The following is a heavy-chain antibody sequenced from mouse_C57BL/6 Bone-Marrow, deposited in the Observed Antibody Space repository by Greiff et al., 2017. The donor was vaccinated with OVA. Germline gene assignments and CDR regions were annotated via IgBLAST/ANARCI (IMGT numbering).Heavy chain of an antibody. CDR2: IDPENGDT. CDR3: TSYYYGSSFYAMDY. V-gene: IGHV14-4*01. J-gene: IGHJ4*01. CDR1: GFNIKDDY. Sequence: EVQLQQSGAELVRPGASVKLSCTASGFNIKDDYMHWVKQRPEQGLEWIGWIDPENGDTAYASKFQGKATITADTSSNTAYLQLSSLTSEDTAVYYGTSYYYGSSFYAMDYWGQGTSVTVSS. D-gene: IGHD1-1*01.